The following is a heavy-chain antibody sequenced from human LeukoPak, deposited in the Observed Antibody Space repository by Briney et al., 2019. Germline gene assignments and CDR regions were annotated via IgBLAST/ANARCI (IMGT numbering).Heavy chain of an antibody. Sequence: RASVKVSCKASGYTFTGYYMHWVRQAPGQRLEWMGWINPNSGGTNYAQKFQGRVTMTRDTSISTAYMELSRLRSDDTAVYYCARDRLGYCSSTSCYGSNGMDVWGQGTTVTVSS. D-gene: IGHD2-2*01. CDR1: GYTFTGYY. V-gene: IGHV1-2*02. CDR2: INPNSGGT. CDR3: ARDRLGYCSSTSCYGSNGMDV. J-gene: IGHJ6*02.